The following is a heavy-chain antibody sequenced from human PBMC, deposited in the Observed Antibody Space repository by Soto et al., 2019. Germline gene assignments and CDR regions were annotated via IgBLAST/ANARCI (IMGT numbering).Heavy chain of an antibody. Sequence: EVQLLESGGGLVQPGGSLRLSCAASGFTFGSYAMSWVRQAPGKGLEWVSAISGSGGSTYYADSVKGRFTISRDNSKNTLYLQMNSLRAEDTAVYYCAKDSYSGSHNFDYWGQGTLVTVSS. CDR1: GFTFGSYA. D-gene: IGHD1-26*01. J-gene: IGHJ4*02. CDR2: ISGSGGST. CDR3: AKDSYSGSHNFDY. V-gene: IGHV3-23*01.